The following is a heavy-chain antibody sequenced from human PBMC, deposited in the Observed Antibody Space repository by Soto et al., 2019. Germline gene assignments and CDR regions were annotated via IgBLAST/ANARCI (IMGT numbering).Heavy chain of an antibody. V-gene: IGHV1-46*03. CDR2: INPSGGST. J-gene: IGHJ3*01. CDR1: GYTFTSYY. CDR3: ARRSAYGDPDAFDL. D-gene: IGHD4-17*01. Sequence: QVQLVQSGAEVKKPGASVKVSCKASGYTFTSYYMHWVRQAPGQGLAWMGMINPSGGSTGYAQKFQGRVNMTRETSTSTVDMELSSLRSEDTAMYYRARRSAYGDPDAFDLWGQGTMVTVSS.